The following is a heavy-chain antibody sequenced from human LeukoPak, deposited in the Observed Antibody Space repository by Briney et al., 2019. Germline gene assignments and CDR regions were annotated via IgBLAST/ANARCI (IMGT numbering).Heavy chain of an antibody. CDR3: ARRFAAQLAFVDV. Sequence: PGGSLRLSCAASGFTFTNYAMHWVRQTPGKGLEYVSAISYNGGSTYYADSVKGRFTISRDNSKNTLYLQTGSLIPEDMGVYYCARRFAAQLAFVDVWGKGTTVTISS. D-gene: IGHD3-3*02. CDR1: GFTFTNYA. V-gene: IGHV3-64*02. J-gene: IGHJ6*04. CDR2: ISYNGGST.